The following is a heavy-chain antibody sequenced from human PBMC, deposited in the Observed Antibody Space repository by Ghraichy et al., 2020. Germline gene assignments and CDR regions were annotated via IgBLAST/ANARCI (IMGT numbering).Heavy chain of an antibody. Sequence: SETLSLTCTVSGGSISSYYWSWIRQPPGKGLEWIGYIYYSGSTNYNPSLKSRVTISVDTSKNQFSLKLSSVTAADTAVYYCARRWFIGSGWPFDYWGQGTLVTVSS. D-gene: IGHD6-19*01. J-gene: IGHJ4*02. CDR2: IYYSGST. CDR3: ARRWFIGSGWPFDY. V-gene: IGHV4-59*08. CDR1: GGSISSYY.